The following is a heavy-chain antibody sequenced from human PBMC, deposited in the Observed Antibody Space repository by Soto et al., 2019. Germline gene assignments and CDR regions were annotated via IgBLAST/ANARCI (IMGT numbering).Heavy chain of an antibody. V-gene: IGHV4-28*03. CDR2: IDYSGST. CDR1: GYSISSSNW. Sequence: SETLSLTCAVSGYSISSSNWWGWIRQPPGKGLEWIGYIDYSGSTFYNPSLKSRVIISLDTSKNGFSLKVNSVTAADTAVYFCAREKWVATDFYYATDVWGQGTTVTVSS. J-gene: IGHJ6*02. CDR3: AREKWVATDFYYATDV. D-gene: IGHD5-12*01.